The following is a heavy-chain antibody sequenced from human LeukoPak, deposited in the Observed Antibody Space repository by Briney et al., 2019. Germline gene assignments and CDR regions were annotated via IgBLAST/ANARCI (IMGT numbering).Heavy chain of an antibody. CDR1: GLTFSNYA. CDR2: VGGRSSGT. V-gene: IGHV3-23*01. CDR3: ATHMTTVTTPFDY. J-gene: IGHJ4*02. Sequence: GGSLRLSCAASGLTFSNYAVSWVRQAPRKGLEWVSTVGGRSSGTYYADSVKGRFTISRDNSENTFYLQMNSLRVEDTAVYYCATHMTTVTTPFDYWGQETLVTVSS. D-gene: IGHD4-17*01.